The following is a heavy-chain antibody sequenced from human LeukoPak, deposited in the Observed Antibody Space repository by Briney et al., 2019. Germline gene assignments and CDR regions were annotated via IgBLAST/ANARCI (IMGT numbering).Heavy chain of an antibody. J-gene: IGHJ6*02. D-gene: IGHD4-11*01. V-gene: IGHV3-30-3*01. Sequence: GGSLTLSCPATGFIYRSYAMHWVRQPPGKGLEWVAVISYDGSNKYYADSVQGRFTISTDNSKNTLYLQMNSLRAEDTPVYYCARDLQETGMDLWGQGTTVTVSS. CDR2: ISYDGSNK. CDR1: GFIYRSYA. CDR3: ARDLQETGMDL.